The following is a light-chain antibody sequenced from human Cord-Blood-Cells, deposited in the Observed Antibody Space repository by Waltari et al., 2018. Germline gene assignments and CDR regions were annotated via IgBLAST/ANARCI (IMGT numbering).Light chain of an antibody. CDR1: SSDVGGYNY. CDR2: DVS. CDR3: SSYTSSSTLDVV. V-gene: IGLV2-14*01. J-gene: IGLJ2*01. Sequence: QSALTQPASVSGSPGQSITISCPGTSSDVGGYNYVSWYQQHPGKAPKPMIYDVSNRPSGVSNRFSGSKSGNTASLTISGLQAEDEADYYCSSYTSSSTLDVVFGGGTKLTVL.